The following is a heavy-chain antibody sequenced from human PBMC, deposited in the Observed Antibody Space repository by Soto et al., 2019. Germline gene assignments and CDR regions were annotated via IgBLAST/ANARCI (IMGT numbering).Heavy chain of an antibody. CDR2: IYYSGST. V-gene: IGHV4-39*01. CDR3: ASAFGVVILFDY. CDR1: GGSISSSSYY. Sequence: PSETLSLTCTVSGGSISSSSYYWGWIRQPPGKGLEWIGSIYYSGSTYYNPSLKSRVTISVDTSKNQFSLKLSSVTAADTAVYYCASAFGVVILFDYWGQGTLVTVSS. J-gene: IGHJ4*02. D-gene: IGHD3-3*01.